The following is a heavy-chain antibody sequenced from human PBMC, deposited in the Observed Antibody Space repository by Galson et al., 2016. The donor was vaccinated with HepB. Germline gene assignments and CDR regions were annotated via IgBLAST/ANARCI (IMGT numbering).Heavy chain of an antibody. CDR1: GFTFSGSG. CDR3: TRHGENWNDRFDF. V-gene: IGHV3-73*01. J-gene: IGHJ4*02. D-gene: IGHD1-1*01. CDR2: IRSKADSYAT. Sequence: SLRLSCAASGFTFSGSGIHWVRQASGKGLEWVGRIRSKADSYATAYAASAKGRFTISRDDSKNTAYLQMNSLKTEDTAVYYCTRHGENWNDRFDFWGQGTLVTVSS.